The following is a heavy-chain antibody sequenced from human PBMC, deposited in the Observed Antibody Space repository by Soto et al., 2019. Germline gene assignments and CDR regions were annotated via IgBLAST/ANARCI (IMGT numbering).Heavy chain of an antibody. J-gene: IGHJ4*02. Sequence: ASVKVSCKASGHTFTSYAMHWVRQAPGQRLEWMGWINAGNGNTKYSQKFQGRVTITRDTSASTAYMELSSLRSEDTAVYYCARATFPYSSSWYSAFDYWGQGTLVTVSS. CDR3: ARATFPYSSSWYSAFDY. D-gene: IGHD6-13*01. V-gene: IGHV1-3*01. CDR2: INAGNGNT. CDR1: GHTFTSYA.